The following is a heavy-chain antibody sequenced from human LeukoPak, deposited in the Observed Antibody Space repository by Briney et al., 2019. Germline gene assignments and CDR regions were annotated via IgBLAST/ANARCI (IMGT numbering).Heavy chain of an antibody. D-gene: IGHD3-3*01. CDR3: ARGGAPDYDFWSGYYNYYYGMDV. CDR2: IYTSGST. V-gene: IGHV4-4*07. Sequence: SETLSLTCTVSGGSISSYYWSWVRQPGGKGLEWIGRIYTSGSTNYNPSLKSRVTMSVDTSKNQFSLKLSSVTAADTAVYYCARGGAPDYDFWSGYYNYYYGMDVWGQGTTVTVSS. CDR1: GGSISSYY. J-gene: IGHJ6*02.